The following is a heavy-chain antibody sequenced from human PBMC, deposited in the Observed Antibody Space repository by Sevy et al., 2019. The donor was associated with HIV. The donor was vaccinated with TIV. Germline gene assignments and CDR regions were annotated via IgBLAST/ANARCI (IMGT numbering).Heavy chain of an antibody. CDR3: ARGNAFYNKGLDP. D-gene: IGHD1-20*01. V-gene: IGHV3-48*03. Sequence: GGSLRLSCEASGFSFSNYEMNWVRQAPGKGLERASYISSGGTTKHYADSVKGRFIISRDNAKNSLYLQMNSLRVEDMAVYYCARGNAFYNKGLDPWGQGTLVTVSS. CDR1: GFSFSNYE. J-gene: IGHJ5*02. CDR2: ISSGGTTK.